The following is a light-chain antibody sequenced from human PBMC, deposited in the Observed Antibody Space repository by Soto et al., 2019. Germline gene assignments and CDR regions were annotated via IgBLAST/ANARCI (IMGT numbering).Light chain of an antibody. J-gene: IGLJ1*01. CDR2: EGS. Sequence: QSALTQPGSVSGSPGQSITISCTGTSSDVGSYNLVSWYQQHPGKAPKLMIYEGSKRPSGVSNRFSGSKSGNTASLTISGLQAEDEADYYCCSYAGSSTSPYVFGTGTKVTVL. CDR1: SSDVGSYNL. CDR3: CSYAGSSTSPYV. V-gene: IGLV2-23*01.